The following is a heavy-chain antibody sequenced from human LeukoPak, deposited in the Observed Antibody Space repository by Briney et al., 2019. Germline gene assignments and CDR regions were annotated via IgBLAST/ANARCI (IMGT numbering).Heavy chain of an antibody. D-gene: IGHD3-9*01. Sequence: GGSLRLSCAASGFTFSSYAMSWVRQAPGKGLEWVSAIFGSGGSTYYADSVKGRFTISRDNSKNTPYLQMNSLRAEDTAVYYCAKQEYEYYDILTGYYFPDYWGQGTLVT. CDR1: GFTFSSYA. CDR2: IFGSGGST. CDR3: AKQEYEYYDILTGYYFPDY. J-gene: IGHJ4*02. V-gene: IGHV3-23*01.